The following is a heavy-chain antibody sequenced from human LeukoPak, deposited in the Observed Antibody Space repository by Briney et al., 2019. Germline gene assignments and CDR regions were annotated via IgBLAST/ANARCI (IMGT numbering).Heavy chain of an antibody. Sequence: PGGSLRLSCAASGFTFSSYWMHWVRQAPGKGLLWVSRISSDGSSTSYADSVKGRFTISRDNAEKMLYLQMNSLRAEDTAVYYCARVYCSGGSCYPMGAFDIWGQGTMVTVSS. V-gene: IGHV3-74*01. J-gene: IGHJ3*02. CDR2: ISSDGSST. CDR3: ARVYCSGGSCYPMGAFDI. CDR1: GFTFSSYW. D-gene: IGHD2-15*01.